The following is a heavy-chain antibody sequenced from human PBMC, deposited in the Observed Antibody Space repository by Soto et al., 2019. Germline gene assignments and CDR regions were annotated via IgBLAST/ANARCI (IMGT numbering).Heavy chain of an antibody. CDR1: GYNFTNYD. D-gene: IGHD3-10*01. CDR3: ARGYYYGSGRPTPGGMDV. CDR2: ISTYTGNT. Sequence: QVHLVKSGVEVKKPGASVKVSCKASGYNFTNYDINWVRQAPGQGLEWMGWISTYTGNTNYAQKLQGRVTMTTDTSTSTAYMELRSLRSDDTAAYYCARGYYYGSGRPTPGGMDVWGQGTTVTVSS. V-gene: IGHV1-18*01. J-gene: IGHJ6*02.